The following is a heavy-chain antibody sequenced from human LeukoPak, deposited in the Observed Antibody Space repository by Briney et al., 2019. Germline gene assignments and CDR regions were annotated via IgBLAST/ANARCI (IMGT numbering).Heavy chain of an antibody. CDR3: ARGFGAGNYYYGWFDP. J-gene: IGHJ5*02. D-gene: IGHD3-10*01. Sequence: SETLSLTCTVSGATISSGDYHWNWIRQPPGKGLEWIGFIHDSGSTYYNPSLKSRVSISRDMSKNQLSLMLSSVTAADTAVYYCARGFGAGNYYYGWFDPWGQGTLVSVSS. V-gene: IGHV4-30-4*01. CDR1: GATISSGDYH. CDR2: IHDSGST.